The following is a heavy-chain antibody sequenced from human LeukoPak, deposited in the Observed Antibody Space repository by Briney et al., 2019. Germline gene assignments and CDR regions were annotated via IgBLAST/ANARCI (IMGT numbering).Heavy chain of an antibody. CDR3: ARAGSSGWSRFGWSDP. J-gene: IGHJ5*02. Sequence: GGSLRLSCVVSGFTFSSFEMHWVRQAPGKGLGWVSYISTTGTTTYYADSVKGRFTISRDTAKNSLYLQINSLRPEDTAVYYCARAGSSGWSRFGWSDPWGQGTLVTVSS. CDR1: GFTFSSFE. V-gene: IGHV3-48*03. D-gene: IGHD6-19*01. CDR2: ISTTGTTT.